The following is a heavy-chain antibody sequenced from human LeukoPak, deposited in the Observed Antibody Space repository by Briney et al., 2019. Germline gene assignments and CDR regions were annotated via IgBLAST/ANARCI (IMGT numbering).Heavy chain of an antibody. D-gene: IGHD6-19*01. CDR2: INSDGSST. V-gene: IGHV3-74*01. CDR3: ARAPYSSGWYYRDVEHYFDY. CDR1: GFTFSSYW. Sequence: PGGSLRLSCAASGFTFSSYWMHWVRQAPGKGLVWVSRINSDGSSTSYADSVKGRFTISRDNAKNTLYLQMNSLRAEDTAVYYCARAPYSSGWYYRDVEHYFDYWGQGTLVTVSS. J-gene: IGHJ4*02.